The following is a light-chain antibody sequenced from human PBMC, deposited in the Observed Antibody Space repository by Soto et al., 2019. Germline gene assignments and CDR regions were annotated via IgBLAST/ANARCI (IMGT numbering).Light chain of an antibody. CDR3: QQYGNSPQT. CDR2: AAS. V-gene: IGKV3-20*01. CDR1: QTVSSSF. J-gene: IGKJ1*01. Sequence: EIVLTHSPGTLSLSPCERAALSCRAGQTVSSSFLAWYQQTPGQAPRLLIYAASIRATGIPDRFSGSGSGTDFTLTISRLEPEDFAVYYCQQYGNSPQTFGQGTKV.